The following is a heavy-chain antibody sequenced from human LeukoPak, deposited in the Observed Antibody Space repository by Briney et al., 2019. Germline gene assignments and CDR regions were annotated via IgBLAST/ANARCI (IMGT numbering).Heavy chain of an antibody. D-gene: IGHD2-2*01. J-gene: IGHJ4*02. CDR3: ARDYCSSTSCYYFDF. CDR1: GYTFTNYD. V-gene: IGHV1-18*01. CDR2: ISAYSGNT. Sequence: RASVKVSCKASGYTFTNYDLSWVRQAPGQGLEWMGWISAYSGNTNYAQKFQGRVTMTTDTSTSTAYMDLRSLRSDDTAVYYCARDYCSSTSCYYFDFWGQGTLVTVSS.